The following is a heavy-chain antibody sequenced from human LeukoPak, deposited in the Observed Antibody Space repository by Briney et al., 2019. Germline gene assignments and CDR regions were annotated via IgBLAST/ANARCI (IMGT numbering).Heavy chain of an antibody. CDR2: IIPIFGIA. CDR3: ARGGDYGRPPYNWFDP. D-gene: IGHD4-17*01. CDR1: GGTFSSYA. V-gene: IGHV1-69*17. Sequence: AASVKVSCKPSGGTFSSYAISWVRQAPGPGLEWMGRIIPIFGIANYAQEFQGRVTITADKSTSTAYMELSSLRSEDTAVYYCARGGDYGRPPYNWFDPWGQGTLVTVSS. J-gene: IGHJ5*02.